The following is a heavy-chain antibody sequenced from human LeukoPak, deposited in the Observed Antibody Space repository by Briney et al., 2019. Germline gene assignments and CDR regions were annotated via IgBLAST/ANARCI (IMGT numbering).Heavy chain of an antibody. CDR3: ARNKQWLPMEAMDV. V-gene: IGHV3-23*01. Sequence: GGSLRLSCAASGFIFSNYAMSWVRQAPGKGLQWVSAFSGSGGSTYYADSVKGRFTISRDNSRNTLYLQMNSLRAEDTAVYYCARNKQWLPMEAMDVWGKGTTVTVSS. CDR2: FSGSGGST. D-gene: IGHD6-19*01. CDR1: GFIFSNYA. J-gene: IGHJ6*03.